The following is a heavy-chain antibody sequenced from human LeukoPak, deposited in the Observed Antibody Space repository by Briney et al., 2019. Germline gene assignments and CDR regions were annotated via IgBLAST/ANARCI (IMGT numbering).Heavy chain of an antibody. V-gene: IGHV3-53*01. CDR1: GFTVSSNY. D-gene: IGHD6-13*01. CDR3: AKGRGSWPCYFDY. Sequence: PGGSLRLSCAASGFTVSSNYMIWVRQAPGKGLEWVSVIYSGGSTYYADSVKGRFTISRDNSKNTLYLQMNSVRADDTAVYYCAKGRGSWPCYFDYWGQGTLVTVSS. J-gene: IGHJ4*02. CDR2: IYSGGST.